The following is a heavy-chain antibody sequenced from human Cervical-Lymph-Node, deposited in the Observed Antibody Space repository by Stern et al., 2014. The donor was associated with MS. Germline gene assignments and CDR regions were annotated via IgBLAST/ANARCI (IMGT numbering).Heavy chain of an antibody. CDR3: ARHVQGFDY. CDR2: IYPYDSDT. CDR1: GYSFTIYY. V-gene: IGHV5-51*01. J-gene: IGHJ4*02. Sequence: VQLVESGAEVKKPGESLKISCKLSGYSFTIYYIPWVSQMPGKGLEWMGVIYPYDSDTTYSPSFQGQVTIAADKSITTAYLQWSSLRASDTAMYYCARHVQGFDYWGQGTLVTVSS.